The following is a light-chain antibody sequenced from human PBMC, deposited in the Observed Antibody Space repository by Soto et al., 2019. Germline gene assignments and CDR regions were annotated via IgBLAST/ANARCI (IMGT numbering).Light chain of an antibody. J-gene: IGLJ1*01. CDR3: SSYTSSSTYV. CDR1: SSDVGTYNY. Sequence: QSVLPQPASVSGSAGQSITISCTGTSSDVGTYNYVSWNQQHPGKAPKLMIYEVSNRPSGVSNRFSGSKSGNTASLTISGLQDEDEADYYCSSYTSSSTYVFGTGTKGTGL. V-gene: IGLV2-14*01. CDR2: EVS.